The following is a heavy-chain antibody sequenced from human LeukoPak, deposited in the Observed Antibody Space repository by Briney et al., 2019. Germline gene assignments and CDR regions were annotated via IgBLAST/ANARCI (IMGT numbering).Heavy chain of an antibody. J-gene: IGHJ5*02. CDR2: INHSGST. Sequence: SETLSLTCAVYGGSFSGYYWSWIRQPPGKGLEWIGEINHSGSTNYNPSLKSRVTISVDTSKNQFSLKLSSVTAADTAVYYCAREGIYGSGSYSTNWFDPWGQGTLVTVSS. CDR1: GGSFSGYY. CDR3: AREGIYGSGSYSTNWFDP. D-gene: IGHD3-10*01. V-gene: IGHV4-34*01.